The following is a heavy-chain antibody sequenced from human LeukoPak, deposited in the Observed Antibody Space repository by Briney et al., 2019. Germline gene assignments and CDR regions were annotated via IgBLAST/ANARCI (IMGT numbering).Heavy chain of an antibody. D-gene: IGHD3-10*01. Sequence: GGSLRLSCAASGFTFDDYAMHWVRQAPGKGLEWVSLISWGGGSTYYADSVKGRFTISRDNSKNSLYLHMDSLRAEDTALYYCAKDRSGNSYGHFDYWGQGTLVTVSS. CDR3: AKDRSGNSYGHFDY. J-gene: IGHJ4*02. CDR2: ISWGGGST. CDR1: GFTFDDYA. V-gene: IGHV3-43D*04.